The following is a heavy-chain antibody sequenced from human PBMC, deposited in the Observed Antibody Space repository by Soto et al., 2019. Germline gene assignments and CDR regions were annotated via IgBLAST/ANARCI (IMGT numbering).Heavy chain of an antibody. CDR3: ARMNPYGGYVQVDY. J-gene: IGHJ4*02. D-gene: IGHD5-12*01. Sequence: PSETLSLTCTVSGGSISSYYWSWIRQPPGKGLEWIGYIYYSGSTNYNPSLKSRVTISVDTSKNQFSLKLSSVTAADTAVYYCARMNPYGGYVQVDYWGQGTLVTVSS. V-gene: IGHV4-59*01. CDR1: GGSISSYY. CDR2: IYYSGST.